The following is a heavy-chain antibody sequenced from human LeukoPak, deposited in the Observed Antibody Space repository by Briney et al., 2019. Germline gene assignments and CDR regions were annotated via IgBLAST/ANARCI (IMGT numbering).Heavy chain of an antibody. J-gene: IGHJ4*02. CDR1: GYTFTNYG. Sequence: GASVKVSCKXSGYTFTNYGISWVQQAPGQGLEWVGRISPYNGYTHYAQNLQGRVTVTTDTSTSTAYMELRSLRSDDTAVYYCARVSSDCRSSPSCYDYWGQGTLVIVSS. V-gene: IGHV1-18*01. CDR2: ISPYNGYT. D-gene: IGHD2-2*01. CDR3: ARVSSDCRSSPSCYDY.